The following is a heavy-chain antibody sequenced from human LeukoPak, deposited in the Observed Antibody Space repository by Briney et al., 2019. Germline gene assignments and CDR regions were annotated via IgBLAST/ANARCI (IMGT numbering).Heavy chain of an antibody. CDR3: TRERDYYDNSGYYYSYFDS. CDR2: ISKTGKT. Sequence: SQTLSLTCTVSGGSISSGSYYWTWIRRDPGKGLEWIGYISKTGKTFSNLSLKSRVTISVDTSKNQFSLKLTSVTAADTAVYFCTRERDYYDNSGYYYSYFDSWGQGTLVTVSS. V-gene: IGHV4-31*03. CDR1: GGSISSGSYY. D-gene: IGHD3-22*01. J-gene: IGHJ4*02.